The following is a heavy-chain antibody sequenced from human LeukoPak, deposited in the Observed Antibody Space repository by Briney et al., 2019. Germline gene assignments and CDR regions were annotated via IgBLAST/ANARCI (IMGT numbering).Heavy chain of an antibody. CDR3: ARRRGSSGYYYYFDY. V-gene: IGHV4-61*10. J-gene: IGHJ4*02. Sequence: SETLSLTCTVSGGSISSGSYYWSWIRQPAGKGLEWIGEINHSGSTNYNPSLKSRVTISVDTSKNQFSLKLSSVTAADTAVYYCARRRGSSGYYYYFDYWGQGTLVTVSS. CDR2: INHSGST. D-gene: IGHD3-22*01. CDR1: GGSISSGSYY.